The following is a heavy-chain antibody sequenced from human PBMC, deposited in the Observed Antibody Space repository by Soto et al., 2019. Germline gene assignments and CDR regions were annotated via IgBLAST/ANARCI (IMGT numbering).Heavy chain of an antibody. D-gene: IGHD6-19*01. V-gene: IGHV3-30*18. CDR2: ISYDEAAT. CDR1: GFAFSDYG. CDR3: AKGREWLVTWDFAY. Sequence: QVQLVESGGGVVQPGTSLKLSCSASGFAFSDYGVHWVRQAPGKGLEWVASISYDEAATYYSDSVKGRFTISRDNAKNTLFLHMTRLRTEDTAMYYCAKGREWLVTWDFAYWGQGTLVTFSS. J-gene: IGHJ4*02.